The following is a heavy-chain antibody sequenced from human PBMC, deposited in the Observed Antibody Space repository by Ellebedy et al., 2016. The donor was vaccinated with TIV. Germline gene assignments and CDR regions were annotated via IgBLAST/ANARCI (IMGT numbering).Heavy chain of an antibody. Sequence: SETLSLXXTVSGGSISSYYWSWIRQAPGKGLEWLGQVVHTGSGDYNPSLRSRVTMSIDTSKNQFSLRLTSVTAADTATYYCAGLGEWEVPDHWGQGTQVIVSS. CDR3: AGLGEWEVPDH. CDR2: VVHTGSG. D-gene: IGHD1-26*01. V-gene: IGHV4-34*12. CDR1: GGSISSYY. J-gene: IGHJ4*02.